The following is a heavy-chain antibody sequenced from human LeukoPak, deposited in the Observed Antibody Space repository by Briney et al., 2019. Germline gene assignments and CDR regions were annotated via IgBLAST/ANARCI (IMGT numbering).Heavy chain of an antibody. CDR3: ASAWGSRHFDY. CDR2: IYHSGPT. V-gene: IGHV4-39*01. Sequence: SETLSLTCTVSGGSVSSTVYYWGWVRQPPGKGLEWIGSIYHSGPTYHNPSLESRVTTSVDTSKNLFSLKLSSLTAADTAVYYCASAWGSRHFDYWGQGTLVTVFS. J-gene: IGHJ4*02. D-gene: IGHD7-27*01. CDR1: GGSVSSTVYY.